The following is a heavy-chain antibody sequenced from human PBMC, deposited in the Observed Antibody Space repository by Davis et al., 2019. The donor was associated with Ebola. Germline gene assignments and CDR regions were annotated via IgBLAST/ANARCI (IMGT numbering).Heavy chain of an antibody. D-gene: IGHD2-2*02. CDR1: GGSFSGYY. Sequence: SETLSLTCAVYGGSFSGYYWSWIRQPPGKGLEWNGEINHRGSTKYNPSLKSRVTISVDTSKNQFSLKLSSVTAADTAVYYCARDTGRGYQLLYDGNWFDPWGQGTLVTVSS. CDR3: ARDTGRGYQLLYDGNWFDP. V-gene: IGHV4-34*01. CDR2: INHRGST. J-gene: IGHJ5*02.